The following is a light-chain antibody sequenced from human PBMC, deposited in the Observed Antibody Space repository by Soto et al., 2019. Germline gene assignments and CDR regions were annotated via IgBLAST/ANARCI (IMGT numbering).Light chain of an antibody. J-gene: IGLJ1*01. V-gene: IGLV2-8*01. CDR1: RSDIGAYIY. CDR2: EVS. CDR3: SSYAGSNNFD. Sequence: TAPSCETGSPGVFVTISCTGTRSDIGAYIYVSWYQHPPGKAPKLMISEVSRRPSGVPERFSGSKSGNTASLTVSGLHADDEAHYCCSSYAGSNNFDFGTGTKVTVL.